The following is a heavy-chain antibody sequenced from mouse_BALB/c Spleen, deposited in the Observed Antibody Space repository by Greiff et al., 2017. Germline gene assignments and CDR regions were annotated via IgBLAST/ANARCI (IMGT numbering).Heavy chain of an antibody. CDR3: ARNYRYYFDY. V-gene: IGHV5-12-1*01. Sequence: EVKLEESGGGLVKPGGSLKLSCAASGFAFSSYDMSWVRQTPEKRLEWVAYISSGGGSTYYPDTVKGRFTISRDNAKNTLYLQMSSLKSEDTAMYYCARNYRYYFDYWGQGTTLTVSS. D-gene: IGHD2-14*01. CDR2: ISSGGGST. J-gene: IGHJ2*01. CDR1: GFAFSSYD.